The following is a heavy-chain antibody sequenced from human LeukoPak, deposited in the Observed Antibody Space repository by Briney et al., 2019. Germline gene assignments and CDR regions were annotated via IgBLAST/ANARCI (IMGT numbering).Heavy chain of an antibody. J-gene: IGHJ4*02. D-gene: IGHD1-26*01. CDR2: INPSGGST. Sequence: ASVKVSCKASGYTFTGYYMHWVRQAPGQGLEWMGIINPSGGSTSYAQKFQGRVTMTRDTSTSTVYIEVSSLRSEDTAVYYCARAEGARREFDYWGQGTLVTVSS. CDR1: GYTFTGYY. V-gene: IGHV1-46*01. CDR3: ARAEGARREFDY.